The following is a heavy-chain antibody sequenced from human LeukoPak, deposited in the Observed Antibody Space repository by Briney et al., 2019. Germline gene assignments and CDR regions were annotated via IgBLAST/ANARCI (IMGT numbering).Heavy chain of an antibody. CDR3: AKLIAVGDYDY. CDR2: ISGSGGST. D-gene: IGHD3-10*01. CDR1: GFTFNSYA. J-gene: IGHJ4*02. V-gene: IGHV3-23*01. Sequence: AGGSLRFSCAASGFTFNSYAMSWVRQAPGKGLEWVSAISGSGGSTYYADSVKGRFTISRDNSKNTLYLQMNSLRAEDTAVYYCAKLIAVGDYDYWGQGTLVTVSS.